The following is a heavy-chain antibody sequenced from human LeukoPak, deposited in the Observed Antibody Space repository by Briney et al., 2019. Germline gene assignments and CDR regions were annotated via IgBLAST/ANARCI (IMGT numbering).Heavy chain of an antibody. CDR1: GFTFSSYG. Sequence: GRSLRLSCAASGFTFSSYGMHWVRQAPGKGLEWVAVISYDGSNKYYADSVKGRFTISRDNSKNTLYLQMNSLRAEDTAVYYCAKARGYCSGGTCYSGFDYWGQGTLVTVSS. CDR3: AKARGYCSGGTCYSGFDY. V-gene: IGHV3-30*18. D-gene: IGHD2-15*01. J-gene: IGHJ4*02. CDR2: ISYDGSNK.